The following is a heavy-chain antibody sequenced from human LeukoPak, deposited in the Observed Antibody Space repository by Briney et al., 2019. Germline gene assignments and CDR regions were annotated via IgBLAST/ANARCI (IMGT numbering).Heavy chain of an antibody. CDR1: GYSFTSYW. J-gene: IGHJ4*02. CDR3: ARRGSGWYVDY. Sequence: GESLKISCKGYGYSFTSYWIGWVRQTPGKGLECMGIIHPGDSDTRYSPSFQGQVTISVDKSISTAYLQWTSLKASDTAMYYCARRGSGWYVDYWGQGTLVTVSS. D-gene: IGHD6-19*01. CDR2: IHPGDSDT. V-gene: IGHV5-51*01.